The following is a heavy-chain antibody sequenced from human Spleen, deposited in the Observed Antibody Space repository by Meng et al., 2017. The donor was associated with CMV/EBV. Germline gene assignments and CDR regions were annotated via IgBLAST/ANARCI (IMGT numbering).Heavy chain of an antibody. D-gene: IGHD2-2*01. J-gene: IGHJ3*02. Sequence: ASVKVSCKASGYTFSSYGISWVRQAPGQGLECMGWISAYNGNTNYAQKIQGRVNMPTDTSTSTAYMELRSLRSDDTAVYYCARGGYCSGSSCRRKPFDIWGQGAMVTVSS. CDR2: ISAYNGNT. CDR3: ARGGYCSGSSCRRKPFDI. CDR1: GYTFSSYG. V-gene: IGHV1-18*01.